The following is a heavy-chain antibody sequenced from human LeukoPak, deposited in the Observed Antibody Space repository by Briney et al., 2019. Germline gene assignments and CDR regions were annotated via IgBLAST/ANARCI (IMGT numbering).Heavy chain of an antibody. CDR2: ISSSSSYI. V-gene: IGHV3-21*01. Sequence: GGSLRLSCAASGFTFSSYSMNWVRQAPGKGVEWVSSISSSSSYIYYADSVKGRFTISRDNAKNSLYLQMNSLRAEYTAVYYCASRGTMAGYSLDYWGQGTLVTVSS. D-gene: IGHD3-9*01. CDR1: GFTFSSYS. J-gene: IGHJ4*02. CDR3: ASRGTMAGYSLDY.